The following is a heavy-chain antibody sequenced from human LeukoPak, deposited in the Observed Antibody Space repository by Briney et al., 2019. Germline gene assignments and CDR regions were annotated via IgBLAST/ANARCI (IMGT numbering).Heavy chain of an antibody. V-gene: IGHV3-7*02. D-gene: IGHD3-3*01. Sequence: HPGGSLRLSCAASGFTFSSHWMNWVRQAPGKGLEWVASIKDDGSEKHFLDSVNGRFAISRDNAKNSLYLQMSSLRAEDTAVYYCARRGITISGVLVYHYSGLDVWGQGTTVTVSS. CDR3: ARRGITISGVLVYHYSGLDV. CDR1: GFTFSSHW. CDR2: IKDDGSEK. J-gene: IGHJ6*02.